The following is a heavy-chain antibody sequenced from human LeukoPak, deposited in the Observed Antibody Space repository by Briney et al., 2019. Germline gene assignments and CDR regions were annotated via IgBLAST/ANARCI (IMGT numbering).Heavy chain of an antibody. V-gene: IGHV4-61*02. Sequence: SQTLSLTCTVSGGSISSGSYYWSWIRQPAGKGLEWIGRIYTSGSTNYNPSLKSRVTISVDTSKNQFSLKLSSVTAADTAVYYCAREGGSSSWFLDWGQGTLVTVSS. D-gene: IGHD6-13*01. CDR2: IYTSGST. J-gene: IGHJ4*02. CDR1: GGSISSGSYY. CDR3: AREGGSSSWFLD.